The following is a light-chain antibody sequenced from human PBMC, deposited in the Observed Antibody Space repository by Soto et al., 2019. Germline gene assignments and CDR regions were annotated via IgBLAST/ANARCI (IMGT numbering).Light chain of an antibody. CDR1: QTIRTF. Sequence: DIQMTQSPSSLSASVGDRVTITCRASQTIRTFLSWYQQKSGKAPKVLIYSASTLQSGVPSRFSGSGSGTDFTLTINSLQPEDFATYYCQQSYNAPRTFGGGTKVDI. CDR2: SAS. CDR3: QQSYNAPRT. V-gene: IGKV1-39*01. J-gene: IGKJ4*01.